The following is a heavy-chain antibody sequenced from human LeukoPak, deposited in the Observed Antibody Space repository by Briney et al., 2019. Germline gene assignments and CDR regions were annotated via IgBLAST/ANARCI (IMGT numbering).Heavy chain of an antibody. CDR1: GFTFSNYG. J-gene: IGHJ4*02. D-gene: IGHD3-16*01. CDR2: ISNDGTNT. V-gene: IGHV3-30*19. CDR3: ARALDATITPRPGGANFDY. Sequence: GGSLRLSCAASGFTFSNYGMHWVRQPPGNGLEWVSVISNDGTNTYQADSVKGRFTISRDNFKNTLYLQINSLRTEDTAIYYCARALDATITPRPGGANFDYWGQGTLVTVSS.